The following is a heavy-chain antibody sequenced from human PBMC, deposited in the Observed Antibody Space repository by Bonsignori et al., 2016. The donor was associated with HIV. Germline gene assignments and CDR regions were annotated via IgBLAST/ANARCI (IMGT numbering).Heavy chain of an antibody. Sequence: WIRXPPGKGLEWVAVISYDGSNKYYADSVKGRFTISRDNSKNTLYLQMNSLRAEDTAVYYCAREAYRAVASGSPFDIWGQGTMVTVSS. CDR2: ISYDGSNK. V-gene: IGHV3-30-3*01. D-gene: IGHD6-19*01. CDR3: AREAYRAVASGSPFDI. J-gene: IGHJ3*02.